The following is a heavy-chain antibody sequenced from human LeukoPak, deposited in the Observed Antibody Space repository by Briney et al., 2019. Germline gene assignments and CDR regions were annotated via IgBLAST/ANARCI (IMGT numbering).Heavy chain of an antibody. CDR3: ARLIDTAMVTRDY. CDR1: GFTFSSYW. Sequence: PGGSLRLSCAASGFTFSSYWMSWVRQAPGKGLEWVANIKQDGSEKYYVDSVKGRFTISRDNAKNSLYLQMNSLRAEDTAVYYCARLIDTAMVTRDYWGQGTLVTVSS. V-gene: IGHV3-7*01. CDR2: IKQDGSEK. J-gene: IGHJ4*02. D-gene: IGHD5-18*01.